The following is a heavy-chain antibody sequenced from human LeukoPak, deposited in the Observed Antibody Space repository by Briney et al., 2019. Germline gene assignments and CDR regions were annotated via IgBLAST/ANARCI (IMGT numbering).Heavy chain of an antibody. D-gene: IGHD6-19*01. CDR3: ARDAHLYSRGPSWFDP. CDR2: INPNSGGT. J-gene: IGHJ5*02. Sequence: ASVKVSCKASGYTFTGYYMHWVRQAPGQGLEWMGWINPNSGGTNYAQKFQGRVTMTRDTSISTAYMELSRLRSDDTAVYYCARDAHLYSRGPSWFDPWGQGTLVTVSS. V-gene: IGHV1-2*02. CDR1: GYTFTGYY.